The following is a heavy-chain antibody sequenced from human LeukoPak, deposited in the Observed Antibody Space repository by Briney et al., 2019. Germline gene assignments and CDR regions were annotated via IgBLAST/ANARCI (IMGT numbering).Heavy chain of an antibody. CDR1: GFTFDEYA. CDR3: AKDRDYGDLGVGFDF. CDR2: ISWNSDTI. J-gene: IGHJ4*02. V-gene: IGHV3-9*01. Sequence: GGSLRLSCATSGFTFDEYAMHWVRQAPGKGLVWVSGISWNSDTIAYAGSVKGRFTISRDNAKNSLYLQMNSLRAEDTALYYCAKDRDYGDLGVGFDFWGQGTLVTVSS. D-gene: IGHD4-17*01.